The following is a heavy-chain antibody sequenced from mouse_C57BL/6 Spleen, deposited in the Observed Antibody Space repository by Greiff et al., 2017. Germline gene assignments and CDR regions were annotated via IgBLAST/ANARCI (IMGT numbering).Heavy chain of an antibody. J-gene: IGHJ1*03. CDR1: GYSITSGYY. CDR2: ISYDGSN. CDR3: ARNYGSSYDWYCDV. Sequence: EVKLMESGPGLVKPSQSLSLTCSVTGYSITSGYYWNWIRQFPGNKLEWMGYISYDGSNNYNTSLKNRISITRDTTKKQFFLKLNSVTTEDTTTNYCARNYGSSYDWYCDVWGTGTTVTVSS. V-gene: IGHV3-6*01. D-gene: IGHD1-1*01.